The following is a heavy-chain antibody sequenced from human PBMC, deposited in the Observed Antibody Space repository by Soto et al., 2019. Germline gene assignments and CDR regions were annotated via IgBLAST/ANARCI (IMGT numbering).Heavy chain of an antibody. Sequence: GGSLRLSCAASGFTFSDYYMSWIRQAPGKGQEWVSYISSSSSYTNYADSVKGRFTISRDNAKNSLYLQMNSLRAEDTAVYYCARATSFGVVGATTPDYFDYWGQGTLVTVSS. V-gene: IGHV3-11*06. CDR3: ARATSFGVVGATTPDYFDY. CDR2: ISSSSSYT. D-gene: IGHD1-26*01. J-gene: IGHJ4*02. CDR1: GFTFSDYY.